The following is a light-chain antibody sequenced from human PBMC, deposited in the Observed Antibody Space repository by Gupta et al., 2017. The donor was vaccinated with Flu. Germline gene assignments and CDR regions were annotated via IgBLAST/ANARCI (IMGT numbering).Light chain of an antibody. J-gene: IGLJ2*01. CDR3: AAKDEGRDGPV. Sequence: SSSHIGSNTVNWSDPVPGAAPLLVIYSNNPRPSGVPVRVSVSKSGTSASLAISRLQSEDGADYFCAAKDEGRDGPVFGGASRLSVL. CDR1: SSHIGSNT. CDR2: SNN. V-gene: IGLV1-44*01.